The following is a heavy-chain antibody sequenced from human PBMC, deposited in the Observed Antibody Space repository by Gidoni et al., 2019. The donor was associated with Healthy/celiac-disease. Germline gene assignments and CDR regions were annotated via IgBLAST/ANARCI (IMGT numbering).Heavy chain of an antibody. D-gene: IGHD6-6*01. V-gene: IGHV3-30-3*01. Sequence: QVQLVESGGGVVQPGRSLRLSCAASGFTFISYAMPCVRQAPGKGLEWVAVISYDGSNKYYADSVKGRFTISRDNSKNTLYLQMNSLRAEDTAVYYCARDFAPFAPYSSSIVDRNWYFDLWGRGTLFTVSS. CDR1: GFTFISYA. CDR3: ARDFAPFAPYSSSIVDRNWYFDL. J-gene: IGHJ2*01. CDR2: ISYDGSNK.